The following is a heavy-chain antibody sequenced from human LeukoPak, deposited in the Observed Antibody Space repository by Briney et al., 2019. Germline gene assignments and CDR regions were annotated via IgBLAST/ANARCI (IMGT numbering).Heavy chain of an antibody. CDR3: ARGGIVGAMDY. CDR1: GGSISSGGYY. J-gene: IGHJ4*02. CDR2: IYYSGST. D-gene: IGHD1-26*01. Sequence: PSETLSLTCTVSGGSISSGGYYWSWIRQHPGKGLEWIGYIYYSGSTYYNPSLKSRVTISVDTSKNQFSLKLSSVTAADTAVYYCARGGIVGAMDYWGQGTLVTVSS. V-gene: IGHV4-31*03.